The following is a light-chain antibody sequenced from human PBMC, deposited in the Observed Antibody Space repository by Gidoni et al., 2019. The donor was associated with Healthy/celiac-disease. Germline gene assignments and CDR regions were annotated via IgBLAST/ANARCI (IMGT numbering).Light chain of an antibody. J-gene: IGKJ1*01. CDR3: QQYNNWPQT. V-gene: IGKV3-15*01. CDR2: GAS. Sequence: EIVLTQSPATLSVSPGERATLSCRASHSVSSNLAWYQQKPGQAPRLLIYGASTRATGIPSRFSSSGSGTEFTLTISSLQSEDFAVYYCQQYNNWPQTFGQGTKVEIK. CDR1: HSVSSN.